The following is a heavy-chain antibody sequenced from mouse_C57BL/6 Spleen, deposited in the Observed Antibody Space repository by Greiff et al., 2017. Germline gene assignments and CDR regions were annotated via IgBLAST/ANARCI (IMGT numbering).Heavy chain of an antibody. CDR3: ARGGYYAMDY. Sequence: DVQLQESGPGLVKPSQSLSLTCSVTGYSITSGYYWNWIRQFPGNKLEWMGYISYDGSNYYNPSLKNRISITRDTSKNQFFLKLNSVTTEDTATYYCARGGYYAMDYWGQGTSVTVSS. CDR1: GYSITSGYY. V-gene: IGHV3-6*01. CDR2: ISYDGSN. J-gene: IGHJ4*01.